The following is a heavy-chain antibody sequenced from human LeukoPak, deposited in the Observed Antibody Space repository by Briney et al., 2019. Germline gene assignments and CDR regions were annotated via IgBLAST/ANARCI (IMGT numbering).Heavy chain of an antibody. V-gene: IGHV4-39*02. Sequence: SGTLSLTCSVSGGSITNGDYYWAWIRQPPGKGLEWIATIYHNGNTYYNPSLKSRVTISVDTSASQFSLKLTFVTAADAAIYYCTREGSGRGIYFDHWGQGTLVGVSS. CDR1: GGSITNGDYY. CDR2: IYHNGNT. D-gene: IGHD3-10*01. CDR3: TREGSGRGIYFDH. J-gene: IGHJ4*02.